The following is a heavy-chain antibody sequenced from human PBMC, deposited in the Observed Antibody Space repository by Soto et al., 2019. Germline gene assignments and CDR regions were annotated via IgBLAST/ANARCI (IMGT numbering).Heavy chain of an antibody. V-gene: IGHV3-53*02. CDR2: IYSGGST. J-gene: IGHJ4*02. Sequence: EVQLVETGGGLIQPGGSLRLSCAASGFTVSSNYMSWVRQAPGKGLEWVSVIYSGGSTYYADSVKGRFTISRDNSKNTLYLQMSTLRAEDTGVDYCARAPSRDGYGRYFDYWGQGTLVTVSS. CDR3: ARAPSRDGYGRYFDY. CDR1: GFTVSSNY. D-gene: IGHD5-12*01.